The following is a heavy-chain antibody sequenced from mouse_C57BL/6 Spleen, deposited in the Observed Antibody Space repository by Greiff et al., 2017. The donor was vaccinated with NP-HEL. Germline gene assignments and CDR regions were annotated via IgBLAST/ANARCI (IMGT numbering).Heavy chain of an antibody. V-gene: IGHV1-69*01. CDR3: ARWGYYGSSYVFAY. J-gene: IGHJ3*01. CDR2: IDPSDSYT. CDR1: GYTFTSYW. Sequence: QVQLQQPGAELVMPGASVKLSCKASGYTFTSYWMHWVKQRPGQGLEWIGEIDPSDSYTNYNQKFKGKSTLTVDKSSSTAYMQLSSLTSEDSAVYYCARWGYYGSSYVFAYWGQGTLVTVSA. D-gene: IGHD1-1*01.